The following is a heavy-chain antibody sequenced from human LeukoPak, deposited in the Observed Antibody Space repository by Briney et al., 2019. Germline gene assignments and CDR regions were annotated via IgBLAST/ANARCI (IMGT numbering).Heavy chain of an antibody. CDR1: GGTFSSYA. J-gene: IGHJ5*02. CDR2: IIPIFGTA. V-gene: IGHV1-69*05. CDR3: ARARSPSSGYLLRDHNWFDP. D-gene: IGHD3-22*01. Sequence: SVKVSCKASGGTFSSYAISWVRQAPGQGLEWMEGIIPIFGTANYAQKFQGRVTITTDESTSTAYMKLSSLRSEDTAVYYCARARSPSSGYLLRDHNWFDPWGQGTLVTVSS.